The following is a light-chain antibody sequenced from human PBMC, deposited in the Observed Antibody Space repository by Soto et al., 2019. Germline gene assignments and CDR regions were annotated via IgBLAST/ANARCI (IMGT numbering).Light chain of an antibody. V-gene: IGKV3-20*01. CDR2: VAA. CDR1: QSVCSSY. CDR3: QQYRSSPKT. Sequence: EIELMQSPGTLSLSRGERATLSCRVSQSVCSSYLAWYQQQPGQGPILLIYVAASMVKQIQDCFSRSGFASHFTLSISTLEPEYFAVYSCQQYRSSPKTFGHGTQVDIK. J-gene: IGKJ1*01.